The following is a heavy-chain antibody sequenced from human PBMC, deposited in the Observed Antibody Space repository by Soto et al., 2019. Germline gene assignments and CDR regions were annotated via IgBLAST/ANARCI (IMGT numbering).Heavy chain of an antibody. D-gene: IGHD1-26*01. CDR2: ISGSGGST. CDR1: GFTFSSYA. CDR3: AKDINSGSYLDAFDI. J-gene: IGHJ3*02. Sequence: GGSLRLSCAASGFTFSSYAMSWVRQAPGKGLEWVSAISGSGGSTYYADSVKGRLTISRDNSKNTLYLQMNSLRAEDTAVYYCAKDINSGSYLDAFDIWGQGTMVTVSS. V-gene: IGHV3-23*01.